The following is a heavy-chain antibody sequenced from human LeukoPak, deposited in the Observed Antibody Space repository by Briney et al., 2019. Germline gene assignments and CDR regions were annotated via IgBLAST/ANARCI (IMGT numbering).Heavy chain of an antibody. Sequence: PGRRLRLSCAASGFTFGAYSLSWVRQEPGGCLDGGSYINGDTVTGDHSDSLKGGFTTSRDNAKNSLYLQINTLEAGDTPVYYCAREHVYAFDHWGQGILVTVSS. CDR3: AREHVYAFDH. J-gene: IGHJ4*02. CDR1: GFTFGAYS. CDR2: INGDTVTG. V-gene: IGHV3-48*04. D-gene: IGHD3-16*01.